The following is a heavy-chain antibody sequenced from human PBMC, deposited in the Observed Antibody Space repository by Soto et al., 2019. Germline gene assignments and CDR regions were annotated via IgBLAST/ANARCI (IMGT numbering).Heavy chain of an antibody. CDR2: ISAYNGNT. V-gene: IGHV1-18*01. CDR3: ARDLFADFWSGYSDY. J-gene: IGHJ4*02. Sequence: GASVKVSCKASGYTFTSYGISWVRQAPGQGLEWMGWISAYNGNTNYAQKLQGRVTMTTDTSTSTAYMELRSPRSDDTAVYYCARDLFADFWSGYSDYWGQGTLVTVSS. D-gene: IGHD3-3*01. CDR1: GYTFTSYG.